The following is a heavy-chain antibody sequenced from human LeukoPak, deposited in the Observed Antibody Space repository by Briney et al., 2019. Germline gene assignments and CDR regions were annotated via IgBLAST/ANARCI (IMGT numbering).Heavy chain of an antibody. CDR3: ARGDYYYGSGSYYLFYFDY. D-gene: IGHD3-10*01. Sequence: SGTLSLTCAVSGGSISSNNWWSWVRQPPGKGLEWIGEIFHSGSTNYNPSLKSRVTISIDESKNQFSLKLSSVTAADTAVYYCARGDYYYGSGSYYLFYFDYWGQGTLVTVSS. V-gene: IGHV4-4*02. CDR2: IFHSGST. J-gene: IGHJ4*02. CDR1: GGSISSNNW.